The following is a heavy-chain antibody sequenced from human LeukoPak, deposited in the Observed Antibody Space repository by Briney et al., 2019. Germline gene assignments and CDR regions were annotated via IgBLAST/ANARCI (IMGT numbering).Heavy chain of an antibody. CDR2: IKQDGSEK. Sequence: PGQSLRPSCAASGFTASTKYISWVRHAPGKGMEWVASIKQDGSEKYYVDSVKGRFTISRDNDKNSLYLQMNSLRAEDTAVYYCAREYYDNSGYYFDYWGQGTLVTVSS. J-gene: IGHJ4*02. D-gene: IGHD3-22*01. CDR1: GFTASTKY. V-gene: IGHV3-7*01. CDR3: AREYYDNSGYYFDY.